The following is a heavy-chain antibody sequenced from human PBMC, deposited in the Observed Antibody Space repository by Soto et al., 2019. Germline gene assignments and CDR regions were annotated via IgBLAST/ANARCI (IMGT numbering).Heavy chain of an antibody. Sequence: PGGSLRLSCAASGFTFSRFELHWVRQAPGKGLDWISYISSSGSTAYYASSVEGRFTISRDNANNSVYLQMDSLRAEDTALYYCTRAAWFPYLSFYWGQGALVTVSS. CDR3: TRAAWFPYLSFY. D-gene: IGHD3-10*01. J-gene: IGHJ4*02. V-gene: IGHV3-48*03. CDR2: ISSSGSTA. CDR1: GFTFSRFE.